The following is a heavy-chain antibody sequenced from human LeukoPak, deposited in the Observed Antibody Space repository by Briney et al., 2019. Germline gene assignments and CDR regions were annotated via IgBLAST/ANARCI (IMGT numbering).Heavy chain of an antibody. Sequence: SETLSLTCTVSGGSISSSSYYWGWIRQPPGKGLEWIGSIYYSGSTYYNPSLKSRVTISVDTSKNQFSLKLSSVTAADTAVYYCARRPRFLEWLLFGNWFDPWGQGTLVTVSS. D-gene: IGHD3-3*01. CDR3: ARRPRFLEWLLFGNWFDP. CDR1: GGSISSSSYY. J-gene: IGHJ5*02. V-gene: IGHV4-39*07. CDR2: IYYSGST.